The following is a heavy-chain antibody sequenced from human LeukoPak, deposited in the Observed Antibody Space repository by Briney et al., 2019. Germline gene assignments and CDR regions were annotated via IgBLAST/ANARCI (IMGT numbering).Heavy chain of an antibody. D-gene: IGHD5-12*01. CDR1: GSSFTSYW. J-gene: IGHJ3*02. CDR3: ARPRRDGYNSDAFDI. Sequence: GASLKISCQGSGSSFTSYWIGWVRPLPGKGLEWLGIIYPGDSDTRYSPSFQGQVTISADKSISTAYLQWSSLKASDTAMYYCARPRRDGYNSDAFDIWGQGTMVTVSS. V-gene: IGHV5-51*01. CDR2: IYPGDSDT.